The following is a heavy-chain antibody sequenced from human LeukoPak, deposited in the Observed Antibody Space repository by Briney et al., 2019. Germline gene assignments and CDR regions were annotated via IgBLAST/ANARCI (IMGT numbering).Heavy chain of an antibody. J-gene: IGHJ4*02. CDR1: GYTFTSYG. D-gene: IGHD6-19*01. CDR2: ISGYYGNT. V-gene: IGHV1-18*01. Sequence: ASVKVSCKASGYTFTSYGISWVRQAPGQGLEWMGWISGYYGNTDSAQNLQGRVTTTRDTSTSTAYMELRSLTSDDTAVYYCARRGPVGGGWGFDYWGQGTLVTVSS. CDR3: ARRGPVGGGWGFDY.